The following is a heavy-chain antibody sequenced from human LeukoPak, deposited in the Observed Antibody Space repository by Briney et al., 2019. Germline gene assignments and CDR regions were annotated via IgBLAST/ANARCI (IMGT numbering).Heavy chain of an antibody. D-gene: IGHD1-14*01. V-gene: IGHV4-34*01. Sequence: SETLSLTCAVYGGSFSGYYLSWIRQPPGKGLEWIGEINHSGSTNYNPSLKSRVTISVDTSKNQFSLNLTSLTAADTAVYYCARDRKYYYHMDVWGKGTTVTVSS. J-gene: IGHJ6*03. CDR1: GGSFSGYY. CDR3: ARDRKYYYHMDV. CDR2: INHSGST.